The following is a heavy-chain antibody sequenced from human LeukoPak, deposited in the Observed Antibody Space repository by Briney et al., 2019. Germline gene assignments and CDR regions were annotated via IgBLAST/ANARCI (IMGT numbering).Heavy chain of an antibody. V-gene: IGHV1-69*04. J-gene: IGHJ4*02. CDR3: ARGPYSSSWYGDY. CDR1: GGTFSSYA. D-gene: IGHD6-13*01. Sequence: GASVKVSCKASGGTFSSYAISWVRQAPGQGLEWMGRIIPILGIANYAQKFQGRVTITADKSTSTAYMELSSLRSEDTAVYYCARGPYSSSWYGDYWGQGTLVTVSS. CDR2: IIPILGIA.